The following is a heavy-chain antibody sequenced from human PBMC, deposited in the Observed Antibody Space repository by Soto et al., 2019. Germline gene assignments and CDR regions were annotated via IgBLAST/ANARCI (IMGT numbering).Heavy chain of an antibody. CDR2: IYYSGST. D-gene: IGHD3-22*01. CDR1: GGSLSSYY. CDR3: ARYGYYYDSSGYQMVYYVDY. V-gene: IGHV4-59*01. J-gene: IGHJ4*02. Sequence: PSETMSLTCTLSGGSLSSYYLSWIRQTPGKGLERIGYIYYSGSTNYNPSLKSRVIISVDTSKNQFSLKLSSVTAVVTAVYYCARYGYYYDSSGYQMVYYVDYWGQGTLVTVAS.